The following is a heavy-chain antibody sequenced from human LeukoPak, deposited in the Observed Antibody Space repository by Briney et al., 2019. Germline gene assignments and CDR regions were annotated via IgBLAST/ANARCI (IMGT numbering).Heavy chain of an antibody. D-gene: IGHD3-10*01. CDR2: IWFDGSNK. CDR3: ARDRGTNYYGSGSPPGGGYFDY. J-gene: IGHJ4*02. CDR1: GFTFNSYG. V-gene: IGHV3-33*01. Sequence: PGRSLRLSCAASGFTFNSYGMQWVRQAPGKGLEWVAIIWFDGSNKFYADSVKGRFTISRDNSKNTLYLQVNSLRAEDTAVYYCARDRGTNYYGSGSPPGGGYFDYWGQGTLVTVSS.